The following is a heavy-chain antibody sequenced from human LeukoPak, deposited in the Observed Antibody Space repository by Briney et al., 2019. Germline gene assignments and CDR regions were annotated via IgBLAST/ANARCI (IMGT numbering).Heavy chain of an antibody. Sequence: SETLSLTCTVSGGSISSYYWSWIRQPPGKGLEWIGYIYYSGSTNYNPSLKSRVTMSVDTSKNQFSLKLSSVTAADTAVYYCAREVKTMVRGVHNWFDPWGQGTLVTVSS. J-gene: IGHJ5*02. CDR3: AREVKTMVRGVHNWFDP. CDR1: GGSISSYY. D-gene: IGHD3-10*01. CDR2: IYYSGST. V-gene: IGHV4-59*12.